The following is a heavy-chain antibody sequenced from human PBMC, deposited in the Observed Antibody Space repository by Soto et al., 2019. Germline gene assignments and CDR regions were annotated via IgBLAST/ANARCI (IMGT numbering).Heavy chain of an antibody. CDR2: INPNSGGT. CDR3: ARDQEGGSYDFDY. Sequence: ASVKVSCKASGYTFTGYYMHWVRQAPGQGLEWMGWINPNSGGTNYAQKFQGWVTMTRDTSISTAYMELSRLRSDDTAVYYCARDQEGGSYDFDYWGQGTLVTVSS. J-gene: IGHJ4*02. D-gene: IGHD1-26*01. V-gene: IGHV1-2*04. CDR1: GYTFTGYY.